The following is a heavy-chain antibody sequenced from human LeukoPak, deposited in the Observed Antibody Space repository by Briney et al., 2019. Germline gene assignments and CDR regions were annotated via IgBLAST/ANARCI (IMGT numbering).Heavy chain of an antibody. V-gene: IGHV1-46*01. CDR3: ARDPRGYGDAFDI. CDR2: INPSGGST. J-gene: IGHJ3*02. Sequence: GASVKVSRKSSGYTFTIYYMHWARPAPGQGLEWVGIINPSGGSTSYAQKFQGRVTMTRDTATSTVYMEMSSLRSEDTAVYYCARDPRGYGDAFDIWGQGTMVTVSS. CDR1: GYTFTIYY. D-gene: IGHD5-18*01.